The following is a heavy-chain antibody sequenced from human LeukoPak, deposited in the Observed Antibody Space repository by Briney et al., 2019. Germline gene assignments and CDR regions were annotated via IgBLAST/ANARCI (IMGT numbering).Heavy chain of an antibody. CDR2: INHSGST. J-gene: IGHJ4*02. CDR1: GGSFSGYY. V-gene: IGHV4-34*01. Sequence: SETLSLTCAVYGGSFSGYYWSWIRQPPGKGLEWIGEINHSGSTNYNPSLKSRVTISVDTSKNQFSLKLSSVTAADTAVYYCARDHNWNDDPNHWGQGTLVTVSS. D-gene: IGHD1-1*01. CDR3: ARDHNWNDDPNH.